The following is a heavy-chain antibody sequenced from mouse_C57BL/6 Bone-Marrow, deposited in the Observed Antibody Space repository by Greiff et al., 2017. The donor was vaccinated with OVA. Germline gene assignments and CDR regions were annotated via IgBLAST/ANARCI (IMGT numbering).Heavy chain of an antibody. CDR2: SRNKANDYTT. Sequence: EVKVVESGGGLVQSGRSLRLSCATSGFTFSDFYMEWVRQAPGKGLEWIAASRNKANDYTTEYSASVKGRFIVSRDTSQSILYLQMNALRAEDTAIYYCARDDGRGYFDVWGTGTTVTVSS. CDR1: GFTFSDFY. V-gene: IGHV7-1*01. J-gene: IGHJ1*03. D-gene: IGHD1-1*01. CDR3: ARDDGRGYFDV.